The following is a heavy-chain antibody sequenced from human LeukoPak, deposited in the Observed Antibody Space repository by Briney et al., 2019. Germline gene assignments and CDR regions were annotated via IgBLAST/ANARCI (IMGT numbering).Heavy chain of an antibody. V-gene: IGHV3-48*01. Sequence: PGGSLRLSCAASGFTFSSYAMSWVRQAPGKGLEWVSYISSSSSTIYYADSVKGRFTISRDNAKNSLYLQMNSLRAEDTAVYYCAREDYYYYYGMDVWGQGTTVAVSS. CDR3: AREDYYYYYGMDV. CDR2: ISSSSSTI. J-gene: IGHJ6*02. CDR1: GFTFSSYA.